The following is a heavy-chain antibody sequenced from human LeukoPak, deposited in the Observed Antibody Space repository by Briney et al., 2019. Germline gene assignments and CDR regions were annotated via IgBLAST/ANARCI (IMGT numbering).Heavy chain of an antibody. V-gene: IGHV3-48*03. Sequence: PGGSLRLSCAASGFSFSSYEMNWVRQAPGQGLEWISSIRSGGTTMFYADSVRGRFTISRDNAKNSLHLQMNSLRAEDTAVYYCATDRDNSDWQKRFDSWGQGTLVTVSS. CDR1: GFSFSSYE. CDR2: IRSGGTTM. D-gene: IGHD2-21*02. CDR3: ATDRDNSDWQKRFDS. J-gene: IGHJ4*02.